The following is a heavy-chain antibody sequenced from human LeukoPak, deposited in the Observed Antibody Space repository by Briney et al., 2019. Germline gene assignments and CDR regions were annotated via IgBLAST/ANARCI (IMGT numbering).Heavy chain of an antibody. Sequence: PSETLSLTCTVSGGSISSYYWSWIRRPPGKGLEWIGYIYHSGSTYYNPSLKSRVTISVDTSKNQFSLKLSSVTAADTAVYYCARGISDAFDIWGQGTMVTVSS. J-gene: IGHJ3*02. CDR3: ARGISDAFDI. V-gene: IGHV4-4*09. CDR1: GGSISSYY. CDR2: IYHSGST. D-gene: IGHD2/OR15-2a*01.